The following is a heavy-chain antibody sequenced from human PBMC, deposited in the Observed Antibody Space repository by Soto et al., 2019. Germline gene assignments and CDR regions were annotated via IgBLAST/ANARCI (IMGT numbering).Heavy chain of an antibody. V-gene: IGHV3-33*01. J-gene: IGHJ4*02. CDR3: AGDGVGATVFFGYFDY. CDR1: GIIFSGYG. D-gene: IGHD1-26*01. CDR2: VRYDGSNI. Sequence: QVQLVESGGGVFQPGRSLRLSWAASGIIFSGYGMHWVRQAPGKGLEWVAVVRYDGSNIYYADSVKGRFTISRDNSKNMLYVQMDSLRAEDTAVYYCAGDGVGATVFFGYFDYWGQGALVTVSS.